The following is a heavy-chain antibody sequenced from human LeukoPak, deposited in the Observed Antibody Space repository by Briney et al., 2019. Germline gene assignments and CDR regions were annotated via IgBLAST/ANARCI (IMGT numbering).Heavy chain of an antibody. V-gene: IGHV4-34*01. J-gene: IGHJ4*02. D-gene: IGHD3-10*01. CDR1: GGSFSGYY. CDR3: ATITPHDY. CDR2: INHSGST. Sequence: SETLSLTCAVYGGSFSGYYWSWIRQPPGKGLEWTGEINHSGSTNYNPSLKSRVTISVDTSKNQFSLKLSSVTAADTAVYYCATITPHDYWGQGTLVTVSS.